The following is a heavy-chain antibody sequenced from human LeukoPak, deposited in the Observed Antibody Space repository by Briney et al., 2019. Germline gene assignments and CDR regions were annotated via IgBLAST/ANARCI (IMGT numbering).Heavy chain of an antibody. CDR2: FDPEDGET. D-gene: IGHD2-2*01. Sequence: ASVKVSRKVSGYTLTELSMHWVRQDPGKGREWMGGFDPEDGETIYAQKFQGRVTMTEDTSTDTAYMELSSLRSEDTAVYYCATLPPLVPAGPADAFDIWGQGTMVTVSS. CDR1: GYTLTELS. CDR3: ATLPPLVPAGPADAFDI. V-gene: IGHV1-24*01. J-gene: IGHJ3*02.